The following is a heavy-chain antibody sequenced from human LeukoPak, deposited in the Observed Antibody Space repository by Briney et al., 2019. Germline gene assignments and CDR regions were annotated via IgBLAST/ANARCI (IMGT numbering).Heavy chain of an antibody. D-gene: IGHD5-18*01. Sequence: SETLSLTCTVSGYSISSTYYWGWIRQPPGKGLEWIGSIYHSGSTYYNPSLKSRVTISVDTSKNQFSLKLTSVTAADTALYFCARERAGWIHALDIWGQGTIVTVSS. J-gene: IGHJ3*02. CDR2: IYHSGST. CDR3: ARERAGWIHALDI. CDR1: GYSISSTYY. V-gene: IGHV4-38-2*02.